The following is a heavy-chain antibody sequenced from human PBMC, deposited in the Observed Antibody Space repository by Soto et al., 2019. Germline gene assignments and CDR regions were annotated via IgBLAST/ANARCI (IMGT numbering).Heavy chain of an antibody. V-gene: IGHV3-33*03. J-gene: IGHJ6*02. Sequence: LRLSCAASGFIFSSYGMHWVRQAPGKGLEWVAVIWYDGTNKYHADSVKGRFTISRDNSKNTLYLQMNSLRAEDTAVYYCARGTLSVAYYYGMDVWGQGTTVTVSS. D-gene: IGHD1-1*01. CDR3: ARGTLSVAYYYGMDV. CDR2: IWYDGTNK. CDR1: GFIFSSYG.